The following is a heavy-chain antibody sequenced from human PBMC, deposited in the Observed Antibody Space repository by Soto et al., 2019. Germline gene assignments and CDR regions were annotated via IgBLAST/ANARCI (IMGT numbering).Heavy chain of an antibody. J-gene: IGHJ2*01. CDR2: VYSSGNT. D-gene: IGHD4-4*01. V-gene: IGHV4-4*07. CDR1: GDTFNHYY. CDR3: ARNLRLTTAARGAIRTLYWCLDL. Sequence: PGGTLTLSCTVSGDTFNHYYWNWIRQSAGKGLEWIGRVYSSGNTNYNPSFESRVSVSVDLAKSQVSLNLNSVTTAGMALYYCARNLRLTTAARGAIRTLYWCLDLWGRGTLVTVSS.